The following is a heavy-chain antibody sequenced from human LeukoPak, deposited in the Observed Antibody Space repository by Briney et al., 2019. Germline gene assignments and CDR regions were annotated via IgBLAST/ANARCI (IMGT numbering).Heavy chain of an antibody. D-gene: IGHD6-19*01. Sequence: ASVKVSCKASGYTFTGYYMHWVRQAPGQGLEWMGWTNPNSGGTNYAQKFQGWVTMTRDTSISTAYMELSRLRSDDTAVYYCARGSGYSSGWYDYWGQGTLVTVSS. J-gene: IGHJ4*02. CDR2: TNPNSGGT. CDR1: GYTFTGYY. CDR3: ARGSGYSSGWYDY. V-gene: IGHV1-2*04.